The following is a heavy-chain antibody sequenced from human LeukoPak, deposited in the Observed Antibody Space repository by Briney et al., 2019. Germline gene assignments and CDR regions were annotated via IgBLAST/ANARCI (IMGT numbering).Heavy chain of an antibody. CDR1: GFTFSSYA. V-gene: IGHV3-23*01. CDR3: AKGTPRDGYNSGYFDY. D-gene: IGHD5-24*01. J-gene: IGHJ4*02. CDR2: ISDNGDYT. Sequence: GGSLRLSCAASGFTFSSYAMSWVRRAPGKGLDWLSIISDNGDYTYYADSVKGRFTISRDNSKNMLYLQMNSLRAEDTAIYYCAKGTPRDGYNSGYFDYWGQGTLVTVSS.